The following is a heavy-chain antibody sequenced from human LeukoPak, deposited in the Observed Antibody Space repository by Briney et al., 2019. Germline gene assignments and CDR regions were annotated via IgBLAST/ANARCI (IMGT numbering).Heavy chain of an antibody. V-gene: IGHV3-30*04. CDR1: GGTFSDYA. CDR2: ISYNGKIQ. CDR3: ARDSPTGDGLDV. Sequence: PGRSLRLSCAVSGGTFSDYAMHWVRQAPGKGLEWVALISYNGKIQHYIDSVKGRCSVSRDNSKNTFYLQMNSLRVEDTAVYYCARDSPTGDGLDVWGRGTTVTVSS. D-gene: IGHD3-10*01. J-gene: IGHJ6*02.